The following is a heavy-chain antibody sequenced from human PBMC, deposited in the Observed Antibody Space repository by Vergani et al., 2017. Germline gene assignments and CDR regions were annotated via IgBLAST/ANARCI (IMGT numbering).Heavy chain of an antibody. CDR3: ASSITIFGVVKFDP. CDR2: ISSSSSYL. CDR1: GFTFSSYS. D-gene: IGHD3-3*01. Sequence: EVQLLESGGGLVQPGGSLRLSCAASGFTFSSYSMNWVRQAPGKGLEWVSSISSSSSYLYYADSVKGRFTISRDNAKNSLYLQMNILRAEDTAGYYCASSITIFGVVKFDPWGQGTLVTVSS. V-gene: IGHV3-21*01. J-gene: IGHJ5*02.